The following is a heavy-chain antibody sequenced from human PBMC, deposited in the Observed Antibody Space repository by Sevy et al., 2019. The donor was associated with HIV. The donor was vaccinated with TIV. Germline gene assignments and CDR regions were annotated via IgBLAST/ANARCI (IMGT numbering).Heavy chain of an antibody. Sequence: GGSLRLSCAASGFTFSSYSMNWVRQAPGKGLEWVSSISSSSYIYYADSVKGRFTISRDNAKNSLYLQMNSLRAEDTAVYYCARDVSGSSLLDYWGQGTLVTVSS. D-gene: IGHD1-26*01. V-gene: IGHV3-21*01. CDR1: GFTFSSYS. J-gene: IGHJ4*02. CDR3: ARDVSGSSLLDY. CDR2: ISSSSYI.